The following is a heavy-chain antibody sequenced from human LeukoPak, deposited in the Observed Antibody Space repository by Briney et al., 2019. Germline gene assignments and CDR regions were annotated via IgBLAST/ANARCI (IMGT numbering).Heavy chain of an antibody. CDR1: GFTFSIYS. CDR3: ARDALDYYDSGGYYYVPNDY. V-gene: IGHV3-30*03. J-gene: IGHJ4*02. D-gene: IGHD3-22*01. Sequence: PGGSLRLSCAASGFTFSIYSMNWVRQAPGKGLEWVAVISYDGSNKYYADSVKGRFTISRDNSKNTLYLRMNSLRAEDTAVYYCARDALDYYDSGGYYYVPNDYWGQGTLVTVSS. CDR2: ISYDGSNK.